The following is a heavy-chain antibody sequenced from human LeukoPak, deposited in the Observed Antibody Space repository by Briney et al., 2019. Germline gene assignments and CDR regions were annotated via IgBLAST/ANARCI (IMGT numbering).Heavy chain of an antibody. V-gene: IGHV3-30*02. J-gene: IGHJ4*02. D-gene: IGHD2-21*02. CDR2: IRYDGSNK. CDR1: GFTFSSYG. Sequence: GGSLRLSCAASGFTFSSYGMHWVRQAPGKGLEWVAFIRYDGSNKYYADSVKGRFTISRDNSKNTLYLQMNSLRAEDTAVYYCAKDSHSLGLLLGYFDYWGQGTLVTVSS. CDR3: AKDSHSLGLLLGYFDY.